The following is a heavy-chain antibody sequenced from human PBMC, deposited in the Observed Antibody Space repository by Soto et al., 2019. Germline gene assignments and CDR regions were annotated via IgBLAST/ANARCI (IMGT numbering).Heavy chain of an antibody. J-gene: IGHJ6*02. CDR3: ARVSFRSGYEPYYGMDV. Sequence: GASVKVSCKASGGTFSSYAISWVRQAPGQGLEWMGGIIPIFGTANYAQKFQGRVTITADESTSTAYMELSSLRSEDTAVYYCARVSFRSGYEPYYGMDVWGQGTTVTVSS. D-gene: IGHD3-3*01. V-gene: IGHV1-69*13. CDR2: IIPIFGTA. CDR1: GGTFSSYA.